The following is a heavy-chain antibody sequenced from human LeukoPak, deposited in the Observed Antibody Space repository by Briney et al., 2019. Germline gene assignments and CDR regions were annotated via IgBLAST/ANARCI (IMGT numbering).Heavy chain of an antibody. J-gene: IGHJ4*02. Sequence: HPGGSLRLSCAASGFTFSSYSMNWVRQAPGKGLEWVSYISSSSSTIHYADSVKGRFTISRDNAKNSLYLQVNSLRAEDTAVYYCARDPDSDYVWGSYRTYYFDYWGQGTLVTVSS. CDR3: ARDPDSDYVWGSYRTYYFDY. CDR1: GFTFSSYS. CDR2: ISSSSSTI. D-gene: IGHD3-16*02. V-gene: IGHV3-48*01.